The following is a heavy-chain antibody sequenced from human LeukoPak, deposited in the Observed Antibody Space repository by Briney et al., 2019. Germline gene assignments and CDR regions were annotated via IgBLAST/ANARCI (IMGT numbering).Heavy chain of an antibody. D-gene: IGHD6-19*01. CDR2: IYHSGST. J-gene: IGHJ4*02. Sequence: PSETLSLTCAVSGYSISSGYYWGWIRQPPGKGLEWIGSIYHSGSTYYNPSLKSRVTISVDTSKNQFSLKLSSVTAADTAVYYCARDLRRIYGSGARQYSGGWYYFDYWGQGTLVTVSS. CDR1: GYSISSGYY. V-gene: IGHV4-38-2*02. CDR3: ARDLRRIYGSGARQYSGGWYYFDY.